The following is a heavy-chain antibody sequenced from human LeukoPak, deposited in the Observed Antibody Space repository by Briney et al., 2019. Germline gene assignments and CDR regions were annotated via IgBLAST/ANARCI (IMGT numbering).Heavy chain of an antibody. CDR3: ARGRRRYCSSISCHNWFDP. CDR1: GGSFSGYY. V-gene: IGHV4-34*01. CDR2: INHSGST. J-gene: IGHJ5*02. D-gene: IGHD2-2*01. Sequence: SETLSLTCAVYGGSFSGYYWSWIRQPPGKGLEWIWEINHSGSTNYNPSLKSRVTISVDTSKNQFSLKLSSVTAADTAVYYCARGRRRYCSSISCHNWFDPWGQGTLVTVSS.